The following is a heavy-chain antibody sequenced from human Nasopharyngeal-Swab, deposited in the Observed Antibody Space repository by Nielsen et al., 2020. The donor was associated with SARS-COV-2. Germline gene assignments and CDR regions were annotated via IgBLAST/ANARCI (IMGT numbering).Heavy chain of an antibody. J-gene: IGHJ3*02. CDR2: IKQDGSEK. D-gene: IGHD3-22*01. CDR3: AAKLASYYYDSSGYPPPGAFDI. V-gene: IGHV3-7*05. Sequence: GESLKISCAASGFTFSSYWMSWVRQAPGKGLEWVANIKQDGSEKYYADSVKGRFTISRDNSKNTLYLQMNSLRAEDTAVYYCAAKLASYYYDSSGYPPPGAFDIWGQGTMVTVSS. CDR1: GFTFSSYW.